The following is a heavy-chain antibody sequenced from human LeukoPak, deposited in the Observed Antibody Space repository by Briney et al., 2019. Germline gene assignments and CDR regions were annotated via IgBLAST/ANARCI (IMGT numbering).Heavy chain of an antibody. Sequence: PSETLSLTCTVSGGSISSGGYYWSWIRQHPGKGLEWIWYIYYSGSTYYNPSLKSRVTISVDTSKNQFSLKLSSVTAADTAVYYCARDSSRDGYNPWGQGTLVTVSS. CDR3: ARDSSRDGYNP. CDR1: GGSISSGGYY. V-gene: IGHV4-31*03. D-gene: IGHD5-24*01. J-gene: IGHJ5*02. CDR2: IYYSGST.